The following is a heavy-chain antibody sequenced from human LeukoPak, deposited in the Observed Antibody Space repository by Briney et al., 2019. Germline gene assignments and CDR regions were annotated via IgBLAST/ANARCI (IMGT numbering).Heavy chain of an antibody. CDR2: ISCDGSNK. CDR1: GFTFSSYG. J-gene: IGHJ6*02. CDR3: AKGMYCSGGSCYPDVGYYYYYGMNV. V-gene: IGHV3-30*18. D-gene: IGHD2-15*01. Sequence: PGGSLRLSCAASGFTFSSYGMHWVRQAPGKGLEWVAVISCDGSNKYYADSVKGRFTISRDNSKNTLYLQMNSLRAEDTAVYYCAKGMYCSGGSCYPDVGYYYYYGMNVWGQGTTVTVSS.